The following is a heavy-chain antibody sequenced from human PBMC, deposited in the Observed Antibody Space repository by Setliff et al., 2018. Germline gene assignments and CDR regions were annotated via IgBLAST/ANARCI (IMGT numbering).Heavy chain of an antibody. D-gene: IGHD3-9*01. J-gene: IGHJ3*02. CDR1: GGSISSSSYY. V-gene: IGHV4-39*07. CDR2: IYYSGST. Sequence: PSETLSLTCTVSGGSISSSSYYWGWIRQPPGKGLEWIGSIYYSGSTYYNPSLKSRVFMSIDTSQNQVSLRLSSVTAADTAVYYCVRGANDILTTYALDIWGEGTMVTVSS. CDR3: VRGANDILTTYALDI.